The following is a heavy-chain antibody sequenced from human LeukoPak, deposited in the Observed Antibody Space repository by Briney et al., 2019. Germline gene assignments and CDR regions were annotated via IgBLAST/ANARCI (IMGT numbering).Heavy chain of an antibody. J-gene: IGHJ4*02. Sequence: GGSLRLFCAASGFTFSSYAMSWVRQAPGKGREWVSAISGSGGSTYYADSVKGRFTISRDNSKNTLYLQMNSLRAEDTAVYYCARSNYDFWSGYRNYFDYWGQGTLVTVSS. V-gene: IGHV3-23*01. CDR2: ISGSGGST. D-gene: IGHD3-3*01. CDR3: ARSNYDFWSGYRNYFDY. CDR1: GFTFSSYA.